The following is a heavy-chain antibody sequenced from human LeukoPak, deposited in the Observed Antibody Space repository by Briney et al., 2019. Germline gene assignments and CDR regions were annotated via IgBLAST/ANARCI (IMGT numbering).Heavy chain of an antibody. V-gene: IGHV3-7*01. J-gene: IGHJ2*01. CDR3: AGSLTHNWYFDL. CDR2: IKQDGSEK. CDR1: GFTFSSYW. Sequence: PGGSLRLSCAASGFTFSSYWMSRVRQAPGKGLEWVANIKQDGSEKYYVDSVKGRFTISRDNAKSSLYLQMNSLRAEDTAVYYCAGSLTHNWYFDLWGRGTLVTVSS.